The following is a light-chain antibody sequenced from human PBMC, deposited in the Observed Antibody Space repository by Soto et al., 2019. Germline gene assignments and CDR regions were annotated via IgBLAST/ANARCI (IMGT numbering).Light chain of an antibody. CDR3: AAWDDRLNCVV. Sequence: QSVLSQPPSASGTPGQRVTISCSGSSSNIGMNPVNWYQQLPGTAPKLIIYANNERPSGVPDRFSGSKSGTSASLAISGLQSDDEADYYCAAWDDRLNCVVFGGGTKLTVL. J-gene: IGLJ2*01. V-gene: IGLV1-44*01. CDR1: SSNIGMNP. CDR2: ANN.